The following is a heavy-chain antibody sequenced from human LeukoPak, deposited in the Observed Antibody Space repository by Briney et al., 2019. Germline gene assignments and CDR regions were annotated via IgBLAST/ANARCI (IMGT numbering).Heavy chain of an antibody. CDR1: GGSVSSGSYY. CDR2: IYYSGST. J-gene: IGHJ4*02. D-gene: IGHD6-19*01. CDR3: ARETRVATITDAGIAVAGTPRGYYFDY. Sequence: SETLSLTCTVSGGSVSSGSYYWSWIRQPPGKGLEWIGYIYYSGSTNYNPSLKSRVTISVDTSKNQFSLKLSSVTAADTAVYYCARETRVATITDAGIAVAGTPRGYYFDYWGQGTLVTISP. V-gene: IGHV4-61*01.